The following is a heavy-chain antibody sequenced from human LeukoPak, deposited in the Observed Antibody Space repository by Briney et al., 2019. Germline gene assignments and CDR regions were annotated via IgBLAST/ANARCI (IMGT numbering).Heavy chain of an antibody. CDR1: GFTFSSYS. D-gene: IGHD1-26*01. CDR2: ISSSSSYI. CDR3: ARDSPRGSYAEFDY. V-gene: IGHV3-21*01. Sequence: GGSLRLSCAASGFTFSSYSMNWVRQAPGKGLEWVSSISSSSSYIYCADSVKGRFTISRDNAKNSLYLQMNSLRAEDTAVYYCARDSPRGSYAEFDYWGQGTLVTVSS. J-gene: IGHJ4*02.